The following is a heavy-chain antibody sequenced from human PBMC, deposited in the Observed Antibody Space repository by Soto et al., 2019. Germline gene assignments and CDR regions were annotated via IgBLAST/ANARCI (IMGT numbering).Heavy chain of an antibody. CDR3: ARVRKGCSAKNCYFDP. V-gene: IGHV4-4*02. J-gene: IGHJ5*01. CDR2: VHISGHS. D-gene: IGHD2-15*01. Sequence: SETLSLTCTLSGGSVMAPDWWNWVRQSPDKGLEWIAEVHISGHSNYSPSLRSRVSVSIDSSKNQFYLNLNSVTAADTAIYYCARVRKGCSAKNCYFDPWGQGNQVTVSS. CDR1: GGSVMAPDW.